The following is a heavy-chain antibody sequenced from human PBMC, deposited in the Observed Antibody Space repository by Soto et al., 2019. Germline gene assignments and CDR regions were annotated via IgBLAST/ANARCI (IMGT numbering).Heavy chain of an antibody. D-gene: IGHD5-18*01. V-gene: IGHV1-2*04. Sequence: QVQLVQSGAAVKQPGASVKVSCKASGYTFTGYYMHWVRQAPGQGLEWMGWINPNSGGTNYAQKFQGWVPMTRDTSISEAYMELGRLRSDVTAVYYCARGSVVDTAMFVVGMDVWGQGTTVPVSS. CDR3: ARGSVVDTAMFVVGMDV. CDR2: INPNSGGT. J-gene: IGHJ6*02. CDR1: GYTFTGYY.